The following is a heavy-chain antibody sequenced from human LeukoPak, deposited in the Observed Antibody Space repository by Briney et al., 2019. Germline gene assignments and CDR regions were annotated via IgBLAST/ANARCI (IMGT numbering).Heavy chain of an antibody. CDR3: ARDRGRRGSGYYWYNWFDP. J-gene: IGHJ5*02. CDR2: IYYSGST. Sequence: SETLSLTCTVSGGSISSYYWSWIRQPPGKGLEWIGYIYYSGSTYYNPSLKSRVTISVDTSKNQFSLKLSSVTAADTAVYYCARDRGRRGSGYYWYNWFDPWGQGTLVTVSS. CDR1: GGSISSYY. D-gene: IGHD3-22*01. V-gene: IGHV4-59*12.